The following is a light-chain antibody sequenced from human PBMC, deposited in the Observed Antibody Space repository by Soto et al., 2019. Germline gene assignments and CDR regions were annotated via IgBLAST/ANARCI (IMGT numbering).Light chain of an antibody. CDR2: GAS. CDR3: QQYGSSSWT. J-gene: IGKJ1*01. Sequence: EILLTQSPGTLSLSPGERATLSCRASQSVSSDYLAWYQQKPGQAPSLLIYGASSRATGIPDRFSGSGSGTDFTLTISRLEPEDFAVYYCQQYGSSSWTFGQGTKVDIK. CDR1: QSVSSDY. V-gene: IGKV3-20*01.